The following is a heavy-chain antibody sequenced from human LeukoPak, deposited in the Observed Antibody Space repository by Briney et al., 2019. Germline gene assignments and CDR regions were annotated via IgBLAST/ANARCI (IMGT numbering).Heavy chain of an antibody. CDR2: ISWNTRSI. CDR1: GFTFNDYA. Sequence: PGGSLRLSCAASGFTFNDYAMHWVRQAPGKGLEWVSGISWNTRSIVYADSVKGRFTISRDNAKNSLYLQMNSLRTEDMALYYCARVAYYDSSGYYYYFDYWGQGTLVTVSS. V-gene: IGHV3-9*03. J-gene: IGHJ4*02. CDR3: ARVAYYDSSGYYYYFDY. D-gene: IGHD3-22*01.